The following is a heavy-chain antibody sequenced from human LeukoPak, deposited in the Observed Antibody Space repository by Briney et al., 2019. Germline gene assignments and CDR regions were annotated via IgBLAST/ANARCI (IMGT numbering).Heavy chain of an antibody. D-gene: IGHD3-22*01. CDR3: ARENPSGYYNRPIDY. J-gene: IGHJ4*02. V-gene: IGHV4-59*01. Sequence: PSETLSLICTVSGASISSYYWSWIRQPPGKGLEWIGDIYYSGSVKYNPSLKSRVTMSVDTSKNQFSLKLSSVTAADTAIYYCARENPSGYYNRPIDYWGQGTLVTVSS. CDR1: GASISSYY. CDR2: IYYSGSV.